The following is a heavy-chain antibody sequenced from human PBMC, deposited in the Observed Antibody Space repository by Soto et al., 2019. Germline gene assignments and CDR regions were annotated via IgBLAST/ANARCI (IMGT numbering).Heavy chain of an antibody. Sequence: PSETLSLTCTVSGGTISSWYWSWIRQPPGKGLEWIGSIYSSGSTYCNPSLKSRVTISEDTSKRQFSLKLSSVTAADTAVYYCARGGGYSGYGLDYWGQGTLVTVS. CDR1: GGTISSWY. V-gene: IGHV4-4*08. J-gene: IGHJ4*02. D-gene: IGHD5-12*01. CDR2: IYSSGST. CDR3: ARGGGYSGYGLDY.